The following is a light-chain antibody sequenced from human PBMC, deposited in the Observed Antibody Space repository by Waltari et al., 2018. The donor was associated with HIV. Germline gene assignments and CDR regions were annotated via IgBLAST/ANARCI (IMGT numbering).Light chain of an antibody. CDR2: DVS. J-gene: IGLJ1*01. Sequence: QSALTQPPSVSGSPRQSITISCTGTSSDVGGYHYVSWYQQQPGKVPKLMIYDVSNRPSGVSNRFSGSKSGNTASLTISGLQAEDEADYYCSSYTSSSTNVFGTGTKVTVL. CDR3: SSYTSSSTNV. V-gene: IGLV2-14*03. CDR1: SSDVGGYHY.